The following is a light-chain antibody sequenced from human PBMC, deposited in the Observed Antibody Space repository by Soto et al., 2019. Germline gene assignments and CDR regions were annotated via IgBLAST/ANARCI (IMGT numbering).Light chain of an antibody. CDR3: QQYNDWPYT. CDR1: QSVSSF. Sequence: EKVMTQSPATLSVSPGERATLSCRASQSVSSFLAWYQQKPGQAPRLLIYGASTRATGIPARFSGSGSGTEFTLTISGLQSEDFAVYYCQQYNDWPYTFGQGTRLE. CDR2: GAS. V-gene: IGKV3-15*01. J-gene: IGKJ5*01.